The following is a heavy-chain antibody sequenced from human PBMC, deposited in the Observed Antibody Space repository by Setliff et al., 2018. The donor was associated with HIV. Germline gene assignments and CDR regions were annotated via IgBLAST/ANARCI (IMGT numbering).Heavy chain of an antibody. CDR2: IYYNGGT. V-gene: IGHV4-59*01. J-gene: IGHJ4*02. CDR3: ARERPQSQFFDY. D-gene: IGHD6-19*01. Sequence: PSETLSLTCTVSGGSITSYYWSWIRQTPGKRLEYIGYIYYNGGTNYNPSLKSRVTISLDTSKNQFSLSLRSVTAADTAVYFCARERPQSQFFDYWGQGTLVTVSS. CDR1: GGSITSYY.